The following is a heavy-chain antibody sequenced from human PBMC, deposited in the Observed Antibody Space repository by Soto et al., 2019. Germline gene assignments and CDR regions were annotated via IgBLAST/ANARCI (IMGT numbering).Heavy chain of an antibody. J-gene: IGHJ3*02. CDR1: GGTFSSYA. CDR3: ARDRWAYYYDSSGYYSYAFDI. D-gene: IGHD3-22*01. V-gene: IGHV1-69*06. CDR2: IIPIFGTA. Sequence: SVKVSCKASGGTFSSYAISWVRQAPGQGLEWMGGIIPIFGTANYAQKFQGRVTITADKSTSTAYMELSSLRSEDTAVYYCARDRWAYYYDSSGYYSYAFDIWGQRTMLTVSS.